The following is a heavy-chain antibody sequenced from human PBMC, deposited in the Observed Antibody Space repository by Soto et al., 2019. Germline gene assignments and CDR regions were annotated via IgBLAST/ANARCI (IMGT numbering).Heavy chain of an antibody. CDR1: GYTFTSYA. CDR3: ARDMGFGLSDY. D-gene: IGHD3-10*01. Sequence: QVQLVQSGAEVKKPGASVKVSCKASGYTFTSYAMDWVRQAPGQRLEWMGWINAGNGNTKYSQKFQGRVTITRDTSASTAYMELSSLRSEDTAVYYCARDMGFGLSDYWGHGTLVTVSS. V-gene: IGHV1-3*01. J-gene: IGHJ4*01. CDR2: INAGNGNT.